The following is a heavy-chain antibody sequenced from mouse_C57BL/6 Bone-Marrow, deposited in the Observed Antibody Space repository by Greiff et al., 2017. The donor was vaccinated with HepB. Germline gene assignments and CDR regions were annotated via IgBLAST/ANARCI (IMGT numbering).Heavy chain of an antibody. V-gene: IGHV1-59*01. CDR2: IDPSDSYT. J-gene: IGHJ3*01. CDR3: ARGVVPYRFAY. Sequence: QVQLQQPGAELVRPGTSVKLSCKASGYTFTSYWMHWVKQRPGQGLEWIGVIDPSDSYTNYNQKFKGKATLTVDTSSSTAYMQLSSLTSEDSAVYYCARGVVPYRFAYWGQGTLVTVSA. CDR1: GYTFTSYW. D-gene: IGHD1-1*01.